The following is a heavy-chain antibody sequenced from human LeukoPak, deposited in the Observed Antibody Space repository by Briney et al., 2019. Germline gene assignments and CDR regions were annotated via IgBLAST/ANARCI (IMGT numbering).Heavy chain of an antibody. V-gene: IGHV3-74*01. CDR1: GFTFSNYW. CDR3: AKDLGVWAANYYYYGMDV. D-gene: IGHD3-10*01. CDR2: IKGDGSHT. Sequence: PGGSLRLSCAASGFTFSNYWMHWVRQAPGKGLVWVSRIKGDGSHTIYADSVKGRFTISRDNSKNTLYLQMNSLRAEDTAVYYCAKDLGVWAANYYYYGMDVWGQGTTVTVSS. J-gene: IGHJ6*02.